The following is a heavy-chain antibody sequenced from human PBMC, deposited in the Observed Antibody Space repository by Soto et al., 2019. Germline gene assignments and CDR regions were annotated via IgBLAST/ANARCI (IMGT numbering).Heavy chain of an antibody. Sequence: TLSLTCTVSGGSISSGDYYWSWIRQPPGKGLEWIGYIYYSGSTYYNPSLKSRVTISVDTSKNQFSLKLSSVTAADTAVYYCARGQITMVRGVTYNWFDPWGQGTLVTVSS. CDR2: IYYSGST. D-gene: IGHD3-10*01. CDR1: GGSISSGDYY. J-gene: IGHJ5*02. CDR3: ARGQITMVRGVTYNWFDP. V-gene: IGHV4-30-4*01.